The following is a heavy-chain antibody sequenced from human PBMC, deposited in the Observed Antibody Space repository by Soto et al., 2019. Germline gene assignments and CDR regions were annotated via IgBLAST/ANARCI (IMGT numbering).Heavy chain of an antibody. CDR1: GVTIISGNYY. Sequence: TLCLTSTVSGVTIISGNYYWSWIRQPPGKGLEWIGFISYSGSTYYNASLKSRVTISVDTSKNQFSLNLSFVTAADTAVYYCATMGAPATGLYYFDYWGQGTLVTVSS. V-gene: IGHV4-30-4*08. J-gene: IGHJ4*02. D-gene: IGHD1-26*01. CDR3: ATMGAPATGLYYFDY. CDR2: ISYSGST.